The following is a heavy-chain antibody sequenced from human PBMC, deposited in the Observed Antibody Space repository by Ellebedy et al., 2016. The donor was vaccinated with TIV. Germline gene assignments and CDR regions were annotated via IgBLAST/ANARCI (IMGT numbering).Heavy chain of an antibody. CDR2: IWYDGSNE. V-gene: IGHV3-33*06. D-gene: IGHD2/OR15-2a*01. CDR1: GFTFSSYG. CDR3: AKDDDLSLTIRFDT. Sequence: GESLKISCVVSGFTFSSYGMHWVRQAPGKGLEWVAVIWYDGSNEYYADSVKGRFTISRDNSKNTLYLQLNSLRAEDTAIYYCAKDDDLSLTIRFDTWGQGTQVTVSS. J-gene: IGHJ5*02.